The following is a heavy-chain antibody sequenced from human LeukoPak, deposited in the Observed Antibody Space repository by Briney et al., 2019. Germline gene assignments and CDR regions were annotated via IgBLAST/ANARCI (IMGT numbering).Heavy chain of an antibody. CDR3: ARARYCSGGTCYPDY. D-gene: IGHD2-15*01. CDR2: IYPGDSDT. V-gene: IGHV5-51*01. CDR1: GYSFTTYW. J-gene: IGHJ4*02. Sequence: GESLKISCKGSGYSFTTYWIGWVRQMPGRGLEWMGIIYPGDSDTRYSPSFQGQVTISADKSISTAYLQWSSLKASDTAMYYCARARYCSGGTCYPDYWGQGTLVTVS.